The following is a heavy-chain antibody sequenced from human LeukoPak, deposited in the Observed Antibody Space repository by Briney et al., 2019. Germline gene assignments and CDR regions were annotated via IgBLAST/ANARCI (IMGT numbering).Heavy chain of an antibody. CDR3: ARDQDCSGGSCYSSIDY. CDR1: GYTFTSYD. CDR2: MNPNSGNT. Sequence: ASVKVSCKAFGYTFTSYDINWVRQATGQGLEWMGWMNPNSGNTGYAQKFQDRVTMTRNTSISTAYMELSSLRSEDTAVYYCARDQDCSGGSCYSSIDYWGQGTLVTVSS. D-gene: IGHD2-15*01. V-gene: IGHV1-8*01. J-gene: IGHJ4*02.